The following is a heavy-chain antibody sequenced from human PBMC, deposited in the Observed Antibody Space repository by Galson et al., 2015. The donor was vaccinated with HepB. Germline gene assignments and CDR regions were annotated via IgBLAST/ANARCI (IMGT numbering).Heavy chain of an antibody. CDR3: ARRSDYYRFDC. D-gene: IGHD3-22*01. Sequence: SLRLSCAASGFSVNSNHTSWVRQAPGKGLQWVSFIYAGGDTSYAGSVKGRFAISRDSSKNTVYLQMDSLRVEDTAVYYCARRSDYYRFDCWGQGSLVTVSS. J-gene: IGHJ4*02. CDR2: IYAGGDT. CDR1: GFSVNSNH. V-gene: IGHV3-66*01.